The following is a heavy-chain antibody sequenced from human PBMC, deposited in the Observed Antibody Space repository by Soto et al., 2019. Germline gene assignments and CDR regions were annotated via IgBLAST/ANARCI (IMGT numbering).Heavy chain of an antibody. J-gene: IGHJ6*02. V-gene: IGHV3-30-3*01. D-gene: IGHD1-20*01. CDR2: ISYDGSNK. CDR1: GFTFSSYA. Sequence: QVQLVESGGGVVQPGRSLRLSCAASGFTFSSYAMHWVRQAPGKGLEWVAVISYDGSNKYYADSVKGRFTISRDNSKNTLYLQMNSLRAEDTAVYYCAREMRGSVGYNWNYDNYYGMDVWGQGTTVTVSS. CDR3: AREMRGSVGYNWNYDNYYGMDV.